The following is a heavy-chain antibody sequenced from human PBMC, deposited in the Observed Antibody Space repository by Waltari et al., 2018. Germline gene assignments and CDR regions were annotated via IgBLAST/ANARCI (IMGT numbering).Heavy chain of an antibody. CDR2: IYHSGST. CDR1: GYSISSGYY. J-gene: IGHJ4*02. D-gene: IGHD6-6*01. V-gene: IGHV4-38-2*01. Sequence: QVQLQESGPGLVKPSETLSLTCAVSGYSISSGYYWGWIRQPPGKGLEWIGSIYHSGSTYYNPPLKSRVTISVDTSKNQFSLKLSSVTAADTAVYYCARGTGAAPDYWGQGTLVTVSS. CDR3: ARGTGAAPDY.